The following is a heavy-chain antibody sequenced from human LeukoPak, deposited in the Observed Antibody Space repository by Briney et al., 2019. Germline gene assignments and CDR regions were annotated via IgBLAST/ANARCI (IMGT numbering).Heavy chain of an antibody. J-gene: IGHJ4*02. V-gene: IGHV4-39*07. D-gene: IGHD3-10*01. CDR2: IYYSGST. CDR1: GGSISSSSYY. Sequence: PSETLSLTCTVSGGSISSSSYYWGWIRQPPGKGLEWIGSIYYSGSTYYNPSLKSRVTISVDTSKNQFSLKLSSVTAADTAVYYCAREGLWFGELLSGYFDYWGQGTLVTVSS. CDR3: AREGLWFGELLSGYFDY.